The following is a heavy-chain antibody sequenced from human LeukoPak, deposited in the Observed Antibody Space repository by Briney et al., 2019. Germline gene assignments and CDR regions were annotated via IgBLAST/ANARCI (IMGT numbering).Heavy chain of an antibody. Sequence: KSSETLSLTCAVYGGSFSGYYWSWIRQPPGKGLEWIWEINHSGSTNYNPSLKSRVTISVDTSKNQFSLKLSSVTAADTAVYYCAGGVAAVSDVWGKGTTVTVSS. D-gene: IGHD6-13*01. CDR2: INHSGST. J-gene: IGHJ6*04. V-gene: IGHV4-34*01. CDR3: AGGVAAVSDV. CDR1: GGSFSGYY.